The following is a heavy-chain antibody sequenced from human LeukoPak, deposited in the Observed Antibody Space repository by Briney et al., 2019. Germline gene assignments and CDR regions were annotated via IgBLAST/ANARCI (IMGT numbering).Heavy chain of an antibody. CDR2: INPNSGGT. CDR3: ARATKQEYWFDP. Sequence: ASVKVSCKASGYTFTGYYMHWARQAPGQGLEWMGWINPNSGGTDYAQKFQGRVTMTRDTSISTAYMELSRLRSDDTAVYYCARATKQEYWFDPWGQGTLVTVSS. J-gene: IGHJ5*02. CDR1: GYTFTGYY. V-gene: IGHV1-2*02. D-gene: IGHD1-1*01.